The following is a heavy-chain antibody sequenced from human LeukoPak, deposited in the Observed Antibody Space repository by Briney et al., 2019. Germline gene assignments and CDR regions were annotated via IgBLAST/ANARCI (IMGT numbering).Heavy chain of an antibody. D-gene: IGHD6-19*01. CDR1: GFTSSSYG. J-gene: IGHJ4*02. CDR2: IRYDGSNK. Sequence: GGSPRLSCAASGFTSSSYGMHWVRQAPGKGLEWVAFIRYDGSNKYYADSVKGRFTISRDNSKNTLYLQMNSLRAEDTAVYYCASGGGWVFFNWGQGTLVTVSS. V-gene: IGHV3-30*02. CDR3: ASGGGWVFFN.